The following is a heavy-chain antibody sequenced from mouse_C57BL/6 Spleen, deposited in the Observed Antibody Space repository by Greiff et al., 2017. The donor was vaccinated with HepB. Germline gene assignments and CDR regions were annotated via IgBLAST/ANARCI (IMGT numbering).Heavy chain of an antibody. CDR3: ARRGSYGNFFDY. CDR2: IYPSDSET. V-gene: IGHV1-61*01. CDR1: GYTFTSYW. D-gene: IGHD2-1*01. J-gene: IGHJ2*01. Sequence: QVQLQQPGAELVRPGSSVKLSCKASGYTFTSYWMDWVKQRPGQGLEWIGNIYPSDSETHYNQKFKDKATLTVDKSSSTAYMQLSSLTSEDSAVYYCARRGSYGNFFDYWGQGTTLTVSS.